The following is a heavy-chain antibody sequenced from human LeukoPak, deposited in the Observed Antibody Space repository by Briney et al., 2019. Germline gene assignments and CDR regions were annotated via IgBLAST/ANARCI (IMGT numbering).Heavy chain of an antibody. J-gene: IGHJ6*03. V-gene: IGHV3-7*01. CDR2: MKQDGSDK. CDR1: GFTFSSYW. CDR3: VKVKQQLVRLLGRDTTYYYDYYLAV. Sequence: PGGSLRLSCAASGFTFSSYWMSWVRQAPGKGLEWVANMKQDGSDKYYVDSVKGRFTISRDNAKNSLYLQMNSLRAEDTAVYYCVKVKQQLVRLLGRDTTYYYDYYLAVWGKGTTVTVSS. D-gene: IGHD6-13*01.